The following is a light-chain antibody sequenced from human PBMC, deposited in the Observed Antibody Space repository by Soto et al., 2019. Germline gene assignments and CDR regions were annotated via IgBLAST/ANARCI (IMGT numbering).Light chain of an antibody. J-gene: IGKJ4*01. Sequence: EIVLTQSPATLSLSPGERATLSCRASQSVNNNYLAWYQQKPGQAPRLLIYDASNRATGIPAKFSGSGSGTDFTLTTSSLEPEDFALYYCHQRGSWPLTFGGGTKVEIK. V-gene: IGKV3-11*01. CDR3: HQRGSWPLT. CDR2: DAS. CDR1: QSVNNNY.